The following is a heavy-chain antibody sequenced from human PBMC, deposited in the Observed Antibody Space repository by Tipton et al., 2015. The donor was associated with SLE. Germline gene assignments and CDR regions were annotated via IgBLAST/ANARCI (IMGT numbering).Heavy chain of an antibody. V-gene: IGHV4-4*07. CDR2: IYASGST. D-gene: IGHD6-13*01. J-gene: IGHJ3*02. CDR1: GGSISSYY. Sequence: TLSLTCTVSGGSISSYYWSWIRQPPGKGLEWIGSIYASGSTNYNPSLRSRAAMSVDTSKSHFSLKLTSVTAADTAVYYCARVPNSSWYGSALDIWGQGTMVTVSS. CDR3: ARVPNSSWYGSALDI.